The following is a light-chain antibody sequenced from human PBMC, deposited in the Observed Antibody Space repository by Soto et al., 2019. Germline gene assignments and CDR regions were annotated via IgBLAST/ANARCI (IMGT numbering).Light chain of an antibody. CDR3: QHIHSTPRIT. Sequence: DIQMTQSPSSLSAVVGDRVTITCRTSQSIRSYLNWYQQKSGKAPKLLISAASNLQSGVPYRFSGSGSGTDFTLTISSLQPEDVATYYCQHIHSTPRITFGQGTRLEIK. V-gene: IGKV1-39*01. J-gene: IGKJ5*01. CDR2: AAS. CDR1: QSIRSY.